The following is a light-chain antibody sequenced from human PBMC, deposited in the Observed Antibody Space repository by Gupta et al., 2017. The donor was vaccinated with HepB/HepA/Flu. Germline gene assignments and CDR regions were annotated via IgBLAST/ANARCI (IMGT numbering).Light chain of an antibody. CDR1: SSNIGSNT. J-gene: IGLJ3*02. CDR2: SNN. CDR3: AAWDDSLNGPV. V-gene: IGLV1-44*01. Sequence: QSVLTQPPSASGTPGQKVTISCSGSSSNIGSNTVNWYQQLPGTAPKLLINSNNQRPSGVPDRFSGSKSGTSASLAISGLQSADEADYYCAAWDDSLNGPVFGGGTKLTVL.